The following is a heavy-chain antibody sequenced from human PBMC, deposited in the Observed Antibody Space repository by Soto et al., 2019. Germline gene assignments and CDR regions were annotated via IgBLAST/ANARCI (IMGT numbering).Heavy chain of an antibody. CDR3: ARDRASSSWYFDY. V-gene: IGHV3-30*04. CDR2: ISYDGSTT. CDR1: GFTFSSYA. D-gene: IGHD6-13*01. Sequence: GGSLRLSCAASGFTFSSYAMHWVRQAPGKGLEWVAVISYDGSTTYYADSVKGRFTISRDNSKNTLYLQMNSLRAEDSAVYYCARDRASSSWYFDYWGQGTLVTVSS. J-gene: IGHJ4*02.